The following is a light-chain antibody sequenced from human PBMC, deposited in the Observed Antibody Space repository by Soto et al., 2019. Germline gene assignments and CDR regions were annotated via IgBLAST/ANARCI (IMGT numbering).Light chain of an antibody. Sequence: QSVLTQPPSASSTPGQTVTISCSGSTSNIGTFYVYWYQHLPGTAPKLLIYLGDQRASGVSDRFSGSKSGTSASLAINGLRSDEEADYYCAAWDDNLNAYVFGSGTNLTVL. CDR1: TSNIGTFY. CDR3: AAWDDNLNAYV. CDR2: LGD. V-gene: IGLV1-47*02. J-gene: IGLJ1*01.